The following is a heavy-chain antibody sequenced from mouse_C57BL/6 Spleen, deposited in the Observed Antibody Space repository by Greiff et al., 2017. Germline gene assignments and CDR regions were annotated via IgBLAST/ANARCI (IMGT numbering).Heavy chain of an antibody. D-gene: IGHD2-4*01. Sequence: EVQLQQSGPELVKPGASVKISCKASGYTFTDYYMNWVKQSHGKSLEWIGDINPNNGGTSYNQKFKGKATLTVDKSSSTAYMELRSLTSEDSAVYYCARSDDYDDGYYFDYWGQGTTLTVSS. J-gene: IGHJ2*01. V-gene: IGHV1-26*01. CDR3: ARSDDYDDGYYFDY. CDR1: GYTFTDYY. CDR2: INPNNGGT.